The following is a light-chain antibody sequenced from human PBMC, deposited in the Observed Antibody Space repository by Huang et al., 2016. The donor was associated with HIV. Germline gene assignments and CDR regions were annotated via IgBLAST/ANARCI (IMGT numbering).Light chain of an antibody. CDR2: AAS. CDR3: QQSYSNMYS. CDR1: QDIKKY. V-gene: IGKV1-39*01. J-gene: IGKJ2*01. Sequence: DIQMTQSPSSLSASVGDRVTITCRTIQDIKKYLHWYQQKPGEAPKLLIYAASNLRSGVPSRFSGSGSGTDFTLTISSLQPEDSASYYCQQSYSNMYSFGQGTKLEIK.